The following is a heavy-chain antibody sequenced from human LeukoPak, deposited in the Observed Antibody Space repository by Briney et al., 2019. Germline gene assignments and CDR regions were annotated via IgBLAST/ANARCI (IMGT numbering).Heavy chain of an antibody. V-gene: IGHV1-46*01. CDR1: GYTFTSYY. Sequence: ASVKVSCKASGYTFTSYYMHWVRQAPGQGLEWMEIINPSGGSTSYAQKFQGRVTMTRDTSTSTVYMELSSLRSEDTAVYYCARVGYPRIPFDYWGQGTLVTVSS. CDR3: ARVGYPRIPFDY. CDR2: INPSGGST. J-gene: IGHJ4*02. D-gene: IGHD1-1*01.